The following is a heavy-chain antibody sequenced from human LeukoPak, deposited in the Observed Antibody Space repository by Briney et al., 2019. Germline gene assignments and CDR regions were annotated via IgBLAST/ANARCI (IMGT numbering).Heavy chain of an antibody. D-gene: IGHD3-22*01. J-gene: IGHJ3*02. CDR3: AKDVSYYDSSGYSFSAFGI. Sequence: PGGSLRLSCAASGFTFSSYSMNWVRQAPGKGLEWVSSISSSSSYIYYADSVKGRFTISRDNAKNSLYLQMNSLRAEDTAVYYCAKDVSYYDSSGYSFSAFGIWGQGTMVTVSS. CDR2: ISSSSSYI. CDR1: GFTFSSYS. V-gene: IGHV3-21*04.